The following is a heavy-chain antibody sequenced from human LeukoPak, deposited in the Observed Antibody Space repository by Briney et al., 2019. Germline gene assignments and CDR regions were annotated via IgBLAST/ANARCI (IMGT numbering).Heavy chain of an antibody. Sequence: GRSLRLSCAASGFTFSTYGMYWVRQALGKGLYWVAVIWYDGSNKYYADSVKGRFTISRDNSKNTLYLQMNSLRAEDTAVYYCARYLNSGPEDFWGQGTLVTVSS. CDR2: IWYDGSNK. CDR3: ARYLNSGPEDF. CDR1: GFTFSTYG. V-gene: IGHV3-33*01. D-gene: IGHD1-26*01. J-gene: IGHJ4*02.